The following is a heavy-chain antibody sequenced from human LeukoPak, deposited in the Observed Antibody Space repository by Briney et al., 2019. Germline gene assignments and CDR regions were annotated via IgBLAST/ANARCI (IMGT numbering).Heavy chain of an antibody. Sequence: GGSLRLSCAASGFTFSSYWMSWVRQAPGKGLEWVANIKQDGSEKYYVDSVKGRFTISRDNAKNSLYLQMNSLRAEDTAVYYCARVNWGSLSYTYYFDYWGQGTLVTVSS. D-gene: IGHD7-27*01. CDR3: ARVNWGSLSYTYYFDY. CDR2: IKQDGSEK. V-gene: IGHV3-7*01. CDR1: GFTFSSYW. J-gene: IGHJ4*02.